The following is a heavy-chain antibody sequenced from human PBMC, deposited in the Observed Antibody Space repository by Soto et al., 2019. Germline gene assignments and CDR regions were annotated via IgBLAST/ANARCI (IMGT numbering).Heavy chain of an antibody. Sequence: GGSLRLSCAASGFTFSSYAMSWVRQAPGKGLGWVSAISGSGGSTYYADSVKGRFTISRDNSKNTLYLQMNSLRAEDTAVYYCAKSSSGWKNYFDYWGQGTMVTVYS. CDR2: ISGSGGST. D-gene: IGHD6-19*01. V-gene: IGHV3-23*01. CDR3: AKSSSGWKNYFDY. J-gene: IGHJ4*02. CDR1: GFTFSSYA.